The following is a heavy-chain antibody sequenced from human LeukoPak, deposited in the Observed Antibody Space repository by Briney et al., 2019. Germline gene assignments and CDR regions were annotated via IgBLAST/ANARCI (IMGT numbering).Heavy chain of an antibody. CDR2: VYPGDSDT. Sequence: GESLKISCQGSGDRFNTYWIAWVRQLPGKGLEWMGNVYPGDSDTRYSPSFQGQVTMSVDKSISTAYLQWSSLKASDTAIYYCARQSTKSFDFWGQGTLVTVSS. J-gene: IGHJ4*02. V-gene: IGHV5-51*01. CDR3: ARQSTKSFDF. CDR1: GDRFNTYW.